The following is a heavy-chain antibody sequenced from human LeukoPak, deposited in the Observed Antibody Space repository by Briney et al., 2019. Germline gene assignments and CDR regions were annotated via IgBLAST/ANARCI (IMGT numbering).Heavy chain of an antibody. J-gene: IGHJ3*02. D-gene: IGHD1-26*01. Sequence: ASVKVSCKASGYTFTNYYVHWVRQAPGQGLEWMGIINLNGGSTSYAQKFQGRVTMTRDTSTSTVYMEPSSLRSEDTAIFYCARAASYGAFDIWGQGTMVTVSS. CDR1: GYTFTNYY. CDR3: ARAASYGAFDI. CDR2: INLNGGST. V-gene: IGHV1-46*01.